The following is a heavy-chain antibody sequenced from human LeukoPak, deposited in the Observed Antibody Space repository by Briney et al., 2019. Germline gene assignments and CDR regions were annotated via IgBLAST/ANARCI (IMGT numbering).Heavy chain of an antibody. CDR3: AKDQTPMDSGTYGFDY. J-gene: IGHJ4*02. CDR1: GFSFSNYA. CDR2: ISGSGGRT. Sequence: GGSLRLSCAASGFSFSNYAMNWVRQAPGKGLEWVSGISGSGGRTYYADSVKGRITISRDNSKDTLYLQMNSLRTEDTALYYCAKDQTPMDSGTYGFDYWGQGTLVTVSS. V-gene: IGHV3-23*01. D-gene: IGHD1-26*01.